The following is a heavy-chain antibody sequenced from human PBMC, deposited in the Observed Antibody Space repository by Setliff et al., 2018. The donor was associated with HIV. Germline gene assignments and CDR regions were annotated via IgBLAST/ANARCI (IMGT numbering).Heavy chain of an antibody. V-gene: IGHV3-30*18. CDR3: AKGLAATTGWFDS. J-gene: IGHJ5*01. CDR2: ISYDGSKK. D-gene: IGHD6-25*01. CDR1: GFTFSSYG. Sequence: GESLKISCAASGFTFSSYGMHWVRQAPGKGLEWVAVISYDGSKKYYADSLKGRFTISRDNSKNTLSLHLFSLRVEDTALYYCAKGLAATTGWFDSWGQGTLVTVS.